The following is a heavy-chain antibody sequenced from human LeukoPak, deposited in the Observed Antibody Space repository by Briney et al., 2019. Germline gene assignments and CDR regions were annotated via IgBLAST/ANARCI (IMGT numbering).Heavy chain of an antibody. CDR2: ISASGDTT. V-gene: IGHV3-23*01. CDR1: GFTFNTFT. J-gene: IGHJ4*02. D-gene: IGHD6-13*01. CDR3: ASPDTPRAVSHSGAWYYFDY. Sequence: GGSLRLSGAASGFTFNTFTMIWVRQAPGKGLEWVSVISASGDTTYYADSVKGRFTISRDNFKNTLFLQMNSLRDDDTAVYFCASPDTPRAVSHSGAWYYFDYWGQGTLVTVSS.